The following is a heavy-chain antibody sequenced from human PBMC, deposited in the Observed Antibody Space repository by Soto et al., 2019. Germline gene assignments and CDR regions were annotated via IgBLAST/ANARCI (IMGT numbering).Heavy chain of an antibody. CDR3: ARTRGDSSGVFYFDY. J-gene: IGHJ4*02. CDR2: ISSSGSTI. V-gene: IGHV3-11*01. D-gene: IGHD3-22*01. Sequence: PGGSLRLSCAASEFSFSDYYMSWIRQAPGKGLEWVSYISSSGSTIHYADSVKGRFTISRDNAKNSLYLQVNSLRAEDTAVYYCARTRGDSSGVFYFDYWGQGTLVTVSS. CDR1: EFSFSDYY.